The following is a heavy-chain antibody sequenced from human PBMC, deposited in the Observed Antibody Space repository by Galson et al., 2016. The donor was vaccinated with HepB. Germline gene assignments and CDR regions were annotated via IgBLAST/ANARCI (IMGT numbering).Heavy chain of an antibody. CDR3: AKGQVGATPGDH. J-gene: IGHJ4*02. D-gene: IGHD1-26*01. V-gene: IGHV3-23*01. Sequence: SLRLSCAASGFTFSSFGMTWVHQAPGKGLEWVLAISITDGRAYYADSVKGRFTISRDNSKNTLYLQMNNLRADDTAVYYCAKGQVGATPGDHWGQGTLVTVSS. CDR1: GFTFSSFG. CDR2: ISITDGRA.